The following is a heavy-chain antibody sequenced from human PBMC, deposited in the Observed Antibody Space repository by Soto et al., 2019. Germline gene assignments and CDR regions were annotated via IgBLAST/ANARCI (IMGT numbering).Heavy chain of an antibody. V-gene: IGHV6-1*01. D-gene: IGHD5-12*01. CDR1: GDSVSSNTAS. Sequence: TLSLTCAISGDSVSSNTASWNWIRQSPSRGLEWLGRTYFMSKWYNDYAVSVKSRIIINPDTSNNQFSLQLNSVTPEDTAVYFCAKGDNLGPKTGYAFDPWGQGIMVTVSS. CDR2: TYFMSKWYN. CDR3: AKGDNLGPKTGYAFDP. J-gene: IGHJ5*02.